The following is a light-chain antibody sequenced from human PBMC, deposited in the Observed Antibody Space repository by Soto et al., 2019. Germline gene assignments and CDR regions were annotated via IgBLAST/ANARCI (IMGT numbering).Light chain of an antibody. CDR2: KAS. CDR1: QSISSW. V-gene: IGKV1-5*03. Sequence: MTQSPSTLSASVGDRVTITCRASQSISSWLAWYQQKPGKAPKLLIYKASSLESGVPSRFSGSGSGTEFTLTISSLQPDDFATYYCQQYNSFTFGPGTKVDIK. J-gene: IGKJ3*01. CDR3: QQYNSFT.